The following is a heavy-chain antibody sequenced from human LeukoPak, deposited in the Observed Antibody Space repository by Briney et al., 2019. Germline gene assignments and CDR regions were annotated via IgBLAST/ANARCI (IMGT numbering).Heavy chain of an antibody. CDR3: ARYCSSTSCKRKGAFDI. J-gene: IGHJ3*02. CDR1: GYTFTSYD. Sequence: EASVKVSCKASGYTFTSYDINWVRQATGQGLEWMGWMNPNSGNTGYAQKFQGRVTITRNTSISTAYMELSSLRSEDTAVYYCARYCSSTSCKRKGAFDIWGQGTMVTVSS. CDR2: MNPNSGNT. D-gene: IGHD2-2*01. V-gene: IGHV1-8*03.